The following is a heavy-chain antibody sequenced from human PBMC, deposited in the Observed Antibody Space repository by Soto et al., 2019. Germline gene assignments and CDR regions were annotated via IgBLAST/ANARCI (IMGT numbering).Heavy chain of an antibody. CDR2: TYYRSKWYN. D-gene: IGHD6-6*01. V-gene: IGHV6-1*01. CDR3: AREYSSSYLVNYYHYGMDV. Sequence: SQTLSLTCAISGDSVSSNSAAWNWIRQSPSRGLEWLGRTYYRSKWYNDYAVSVKSRITINPDTSKNQFSLQLNSVTPEDTAVYYCAREYSSSYLVNYYHYGMDVWGQGTTVTVSS. CDR1: GDSVSSNSAA. J-gene: IGHJ6*02.